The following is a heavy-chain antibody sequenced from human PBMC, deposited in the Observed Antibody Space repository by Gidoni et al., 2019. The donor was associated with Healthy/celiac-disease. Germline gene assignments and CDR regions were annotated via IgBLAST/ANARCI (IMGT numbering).Heavy chain of an antibody. Sequence: EVQLVQSGAEVKKPGESLKISCKGSGYSFTSYWIGWVRQMPGKGLEWMGIIYPGDSDTRYSPSFQGQVTISADKSISTAYLQWSSLKASDTAMYYCARSYYYDSSGYYSMGLYYFDYWGQGTLVTVSS. V-gene: IGHV5-51*01. D-gene: IGHD3-22*01. J-gene: IGHJ4*02. CDR1: GYSFTSYW. CDR2: IYPGDSDT. CDR3: ARSYYYDSSGYYSMGLYYFDY.